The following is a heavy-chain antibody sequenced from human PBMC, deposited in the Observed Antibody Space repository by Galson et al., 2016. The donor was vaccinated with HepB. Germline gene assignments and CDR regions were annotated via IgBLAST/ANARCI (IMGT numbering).Heavy chain of an antibody. CDR3: ARETALTGTRDYYYTLDV. CDR1: GDSVSSNSAA. D-gene: IGHD1-7*01. J-gene: IGHJ6*02. CDR2: TYYRSKWYN. V-gene: IGHV6-1*01. Sequence: CAISGDSVSSNSAAWNRIRLSPSRGLEWLGRTYYRSKWYNEYAESVKSRTTINAHTSENHFSLQLNSVTPEDTAVYYCARETALTGTRDYYYTLDVWGQGATVTFSS.